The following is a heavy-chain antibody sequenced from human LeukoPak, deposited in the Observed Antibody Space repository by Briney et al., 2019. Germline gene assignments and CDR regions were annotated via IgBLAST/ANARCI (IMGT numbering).Heavy chain of an antibody. D-gene: IGHD2-8*01. Sequence: SETLSLTCTVSGGSISSNFWSWIRQPPGKGLGWIGNIYYSGSTNYNPSLESRVTISVDTSKNQFSLKLSSVTAADTAVYYCARHVSTWATIDYWGQGTLVTVSS. J-gene: IGHJ4*02. CDR2: IYYSGST. V-gene: IGHV4-59*08. CDR1: GGSISSNF. CDR3: ARHVSTWATIDY.